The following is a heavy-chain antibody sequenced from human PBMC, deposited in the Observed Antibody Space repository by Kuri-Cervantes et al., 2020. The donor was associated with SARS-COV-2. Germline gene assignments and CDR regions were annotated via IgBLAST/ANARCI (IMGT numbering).Heavy chain of an antibody. CDR2: INPDGSYT. V-gene: IGHV3-74*01. CDR1: GFTFSGHW. Sequence: GESLKISCAASGFTFSGHWIHWVRQAPGKGLVWVSRINPDGSYTNNADSVKGRFTLSRDNAKNMLFPQMNSLRAEDTAVYYCSRVGGTASFGGPFDYWGPGTLVTVSS. D-gene: IGHD3-16*01. J-gene: IGHJ4*02. CDR3: SRVGGTASFGGPFDY.